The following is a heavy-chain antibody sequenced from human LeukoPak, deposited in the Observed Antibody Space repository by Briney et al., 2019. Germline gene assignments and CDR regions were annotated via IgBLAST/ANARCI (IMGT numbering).Heavy chain of an antibody. CDR2: IVTAGDT. V-gene: IGHV3-13*01. CDR3: ARDAAGGGYFDY. D-gene: IGHD2-15*01. CDR1: GFTFSSYD. J-gene: IGHJ4*02. Sequence: PWGSLTLSCAASGFTFSSYDMHWVRQPTGKGLEWVSAIVTAGDTYYPGSVKGRFPISRENAKNSLYLQMNSLRAGDTAVYYCARDAAGGGYFDYWGQGTLVTVSS.